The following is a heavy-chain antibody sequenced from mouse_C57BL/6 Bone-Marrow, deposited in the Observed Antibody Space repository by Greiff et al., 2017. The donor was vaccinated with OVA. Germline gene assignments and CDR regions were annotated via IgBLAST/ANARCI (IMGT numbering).Heavy chain of an antibody. V-gene: IGHV1-59*01. CDR2: IDPSDSYT. Sequence: QVQLKQPGAELVRPGTSVKLSCKASGYTFTSYWMHWVKQRPGQGLEWIGVIDPSDSYTNYNQKFKGKATLTVDTSSSTAYMQLSSLTSEDSAVYYCANGYWYFDVWGTGTTVTVSS. CDR3: ANGYWYFDV. CDR1: GYTFTSYW. J-gene: IGHJ1*03.